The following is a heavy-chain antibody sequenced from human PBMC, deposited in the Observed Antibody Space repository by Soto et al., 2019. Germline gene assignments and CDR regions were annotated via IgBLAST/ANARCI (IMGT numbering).Heavy chain of an antibody. V-gene: IGHV4-30-4*08. CDR1: GGSISGDYYH. Sequence: QVQLQQSGPGLVKPSQTLSLTCTVSGGSISGDYYHWTWIRQSPGKGLEWIGYVFHSGSVLYNPSLKSRLYISVDTSKNQFSLRLSSVTAAETAVYFCAREDDGGDRDYYGLDVWGQGTTVTVSS. D-gene: IGHD2-21*02. CDR3: AREDDGGDRDYYGLDV. J-gene: IGHJ6*02. CDR2: VFHSGSV.